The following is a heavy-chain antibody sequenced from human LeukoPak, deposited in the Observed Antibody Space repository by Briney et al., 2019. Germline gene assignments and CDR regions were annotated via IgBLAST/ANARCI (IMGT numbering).Heavy chain of an antibody. Sequence: SETLSLTCTVSGGSISSSSYYWGWIRQPPGKGLEWIGSIYYSGSTYYNPSLKSRVTISVDTSKNQFSLKLSSVTAADTAVYYCARSQAEGGTTHFDYWGQGTLVTVSS. J-gene: IGHJ4*02. D-gene: IGHD1-26*01. CDR2: IYYSGST. CDR1: GGSISSSSYY. V-gene: IGHV4-39*07. CDR3: ARSQAEGGTTHFDY.